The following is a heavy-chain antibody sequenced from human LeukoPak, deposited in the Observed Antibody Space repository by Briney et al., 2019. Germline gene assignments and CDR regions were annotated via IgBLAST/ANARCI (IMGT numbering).Heavy chain of an antibody. Sequence: GAAVKVSCKASGYTFAKFYIHWVRQTPGQRLEWMGIINPSGGTTSYAQKFQGRVSMTRDTSTSTVYVELSSLRSEDTAVYYCARDNRGERTPGWGYGGFDIWGQETRDRVSS. J-gene: IGHJ3*02. CDR3: ARDNRGERTPGWGYGGFDI. D-gene: IGHD3-16*01. CDR2: INPSGGTT. V-gene: IGHV1-46*01. CDR1: GYTFAKFY.